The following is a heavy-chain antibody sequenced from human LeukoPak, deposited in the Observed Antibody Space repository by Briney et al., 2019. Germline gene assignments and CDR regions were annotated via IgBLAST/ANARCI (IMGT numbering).Heavy chain of an antibody. CDR1: GYSFTSYW. D-gene: IGHD3-10*01. Sequence: GESLKISFKGSGYSFTSYWIGWVRPMPGKGLEWMGIIYPGDSDTRYSPSFQGQVTISADKSISTAYLQWSSLKASDTAMYYCASTGYGSGSYYRGEYYFDYWGQGTLVTVSS. V-gene: IGHV5-51*01. CDR2: IYPGDSDT. J-gene: IGHJ4*02. CDR3: ASTGYGSGSYYRGEYYFDY.